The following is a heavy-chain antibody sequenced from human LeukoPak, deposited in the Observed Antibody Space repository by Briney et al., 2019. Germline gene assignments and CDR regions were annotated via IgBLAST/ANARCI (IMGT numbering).Heavy chain of an antibody. J-gene: IGHJ3*02. Sequence: SETLSLTCTVSGGSISSYYWSWIRQPPGKGLEWIGYIYYSGSTNYNPSLKSRVTISVDTSKNQFSLKLSSVTAADAAVYYCARPRITGTTDAFDIWGQGTMVTVSS. CDR3: ARPRITGTTDAFDI. V-gene: IGHV4-59*08. CDR1: GGSISSYY. CDR2: IYYSGST. D-gene: IGHD1-20*01.